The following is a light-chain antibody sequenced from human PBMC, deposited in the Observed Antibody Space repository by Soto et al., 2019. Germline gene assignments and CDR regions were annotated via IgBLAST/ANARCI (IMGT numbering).Light chain of an antibody. CDR3: QQSFSTLWT. Sequence: DIQMTQSPSSLSASVGDRVTITCRASQSISWYLNWYQQKPGKAPKLLVYTASSLQSGNPSRFSGSGSGTDFTLTITSLQPEDFATYYCQQSFSTLWTFGQGTKVDIK. CDR1: QSISWY. V-gene: IGKV1-39*01. CDR2: TAS. J-gene: IGKJ1*01.